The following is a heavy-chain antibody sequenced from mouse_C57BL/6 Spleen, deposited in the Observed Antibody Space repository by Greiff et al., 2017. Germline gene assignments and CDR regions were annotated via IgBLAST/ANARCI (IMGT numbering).Heavy chain of an antibody. Sequence: VHVKQSGPELVKPGASVKISCKASGYSFTGYYMHWVKQSSEKSLEWIGEINPSTGGTSYNQKFKGKATLTVDKSSSTAYMQLKSLTSEDSAVYYCARSGVRAYYFDYWGQGTTLTVSS. CDR2: INPSTGGT. CDR3: ARSGVRAYYFDY. D-gene: IGHD3-1*01. CDR1: GYSFTGYY. V-gene: IGHV1-43*01. J-gene: IGHJ2*01.